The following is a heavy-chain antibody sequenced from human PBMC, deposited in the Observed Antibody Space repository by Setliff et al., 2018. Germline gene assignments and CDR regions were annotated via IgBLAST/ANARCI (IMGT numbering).Heavy chain of an antibody. CDR3: ARESRYYYDNLGTLDY. J-gene: IGHJ4*02. V-gene: IGHV1-18*01. CDR2: ISAYNGNT. Sequence: ASVKVSCKASGYTFTSYGISWVRQAPGQGLEWMGWISAYNGNTNYAQKFQGRVTMTTDTSTSTAYMELRSLRSDDTAVYYCARESRYYYDNLGTLDYWGQGTLVTVSS. D-gene: IGHD3-22*01. CDR1: GYTFTSYG.